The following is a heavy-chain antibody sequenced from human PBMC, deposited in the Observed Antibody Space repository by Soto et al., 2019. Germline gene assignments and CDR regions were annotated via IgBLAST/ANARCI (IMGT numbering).Heavy chain of an antibody. CDR3: AKESPCSSTSCSEAGYYYYYMDV. D-gene: IGHD2-2*01. CDR2: ISWNSGSI. CDR1: GFTFDDYA. J-gene: IGHJ6*03. Sequence: GGSLRLSCAASGFTFDDYAMHWVRQAPGKGLEWVSGISWNSGSIGYADSVKGRFTISRDNAKNSLYLQMNSLRAEDTALYYCAKESPCSSTSCSEAGYYYYYMDVWGKGTTVTVSS. V-gene: IGHV3-9*01.